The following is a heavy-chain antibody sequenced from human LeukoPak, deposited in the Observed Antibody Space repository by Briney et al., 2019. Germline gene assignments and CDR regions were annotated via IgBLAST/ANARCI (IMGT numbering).Heavy chain of an antibody. CDR2: ISGSGDST. V-gene: IGHV3-23*01. D-gene: IGHD3-22*01. J-gene: IGHJ3*02. Sequence: GGSLRLSCAASGFTFSSYAMSWVRQAPGKGLNWVSGISGSGDSTYYADSVKGRFTISRDNSKNTLYLQMNSLRAEDTAVYYCAKVAYYNDSSGYYLDAFDIWGQGTMVTVSS. CDR1: GFTFSSYA. CDR3: AKVAYYNDSSGYYLDAFDI.